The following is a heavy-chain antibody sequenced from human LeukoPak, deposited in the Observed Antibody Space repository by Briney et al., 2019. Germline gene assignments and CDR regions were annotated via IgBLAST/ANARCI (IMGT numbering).Heavy chain of an antibody. CDR1: GDSMTTTSHF. D-gene: IGHD3-22*01. CDR3: ARETGSGYGLDY. J-gene: IGHJ4*02. CDR2: IYYGGTT. V-gene: IGHV4-39*07. Sequence: SETLSLTCTVSGDSMTTTSHFWDWIRQPPGKGLEWIGSIYYGGTTYYNPSLKNRVTISVDTSKNQFSLKLTSVNAADTAVYYCARETGSGYGLDYWSQGTLVTVSS.